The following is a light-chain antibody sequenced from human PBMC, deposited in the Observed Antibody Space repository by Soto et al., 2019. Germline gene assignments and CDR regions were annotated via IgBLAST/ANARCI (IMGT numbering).Light chain of an antibody. J-gene: IGLJ2*01. Sequence: QSVLTQPPSASGTPGQRVTISCSGGSSNIGNNTVNWYQQLPGTAPKLLIYGNDQRPSGVPDRFSGSKSGTSVSLAISGLQSEEEADYYCAAWDDTLNGPVFGGGTTVTVL. CDR2: GND. CDR3: AAWDDTLNGPV. V-gene: IGLV1-44*01. CDR1: SSNIGNNT.